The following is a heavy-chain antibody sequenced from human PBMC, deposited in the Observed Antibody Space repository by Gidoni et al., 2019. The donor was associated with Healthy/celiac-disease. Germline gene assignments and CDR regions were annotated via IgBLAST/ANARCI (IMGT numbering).Heavy chain of an antibody. CDR2: IYYSGST. Sequence: QLQLQESGPGLVKPSETLSLTCTVSGGSISSSSYYWGWIRQPPGKGLEWIGSIYYSGSTYYNPSLKIRVTISVDTSKYQFSLKLSSVTAADTAVYYCAREYSSGWYEARYFDYWGQGTLVTVSS. J-gene: IGHJ4*02. CDR1: GGSISSSSYY. V-gene: IGHV4-39*02. D-gene: IGHD6-19*01. CDR3: AREYSSGWYEARYFDY.